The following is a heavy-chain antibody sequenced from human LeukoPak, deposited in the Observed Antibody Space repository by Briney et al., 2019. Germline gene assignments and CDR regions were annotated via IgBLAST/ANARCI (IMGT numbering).Heavy chain of an antibody. CDR2: ISAYNGNT. CDR3: ARGSSGSYSPWDAFDI. J-gene: IGHJ3*02. D-gene: IGHD1-26*01. Sequence: ASVKVSCKASGYTFTSYGNSWVRQAPGQGLEWMGWISAYNGNTNYAQKLQGRVTMTTDTSTSTAYMELRSLRSDDTAVYYCARGSSGSYSPWDAFDIWGQGTMVTVSS. V-gene: IGHV1-18*01. CDR1: GYTFTSYG.